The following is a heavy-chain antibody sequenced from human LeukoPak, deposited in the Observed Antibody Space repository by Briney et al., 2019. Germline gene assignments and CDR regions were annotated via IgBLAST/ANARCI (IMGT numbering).Heavy chain of an antibody. CDR3: AREDSSSWYFQGLHFDY. CDR2: INPSGGST. CDR1: GYTFTSYY. V-gene: IGHV1-46*01. Sequence: ASVKVSCKASGYTFTSYYMHWVRQAPGQGLEWMGIINPSGGSTSYAQKFQGRVTMTRDMSTSTVYMELSSLRSEDTAVYYCAREDSSSWYFQGLHFDYWGQGTLVTVSS. J-gene: IGHJ4*02. D-gene: IGHD6-13*01.